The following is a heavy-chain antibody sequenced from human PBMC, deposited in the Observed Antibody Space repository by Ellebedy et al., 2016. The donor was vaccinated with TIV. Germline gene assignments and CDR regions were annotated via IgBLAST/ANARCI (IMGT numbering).Heavy chain of an antibody. D-gene: IGHD2-21*01. Sequence: PGGSLRLSCAATGSTSSAYGMGRVRQAPGEGLEWVSGISGSGDTTYYADSVKGRFTISKDNSKNTLYLQMKSLRVDDTAVYFYASRPGEVPYYLNYWGQGTLVTVSS. CDR2: ISGSGDTT. V-gene: IGHV3-23*01. CDR3: ASRPGEVPYYLNY. J-gene: IGHJ4*02. CDR1: GSTSSAYG.